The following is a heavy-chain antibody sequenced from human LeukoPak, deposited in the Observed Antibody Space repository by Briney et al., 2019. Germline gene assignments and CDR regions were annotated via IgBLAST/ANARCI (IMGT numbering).Heavy chain of an antibody. CDR2: ISLTGET. V-gene: IGHV4-4*02. D-gene: IGHD1-26*01. CDR1: GGXISSTNC. J-gene: IGHJ4*02. Sequence: SETLSLTCVVSGGXISSTNCWSWVRQPPGQGLEWIGEISLTGETNYNPSLNGRVTMSLDKSRNQLSLNLTSVTAADTAIYYCSRESGAFCPFGYWGQGTLVIVSS. CDR3: SRESGAFCPFGY.